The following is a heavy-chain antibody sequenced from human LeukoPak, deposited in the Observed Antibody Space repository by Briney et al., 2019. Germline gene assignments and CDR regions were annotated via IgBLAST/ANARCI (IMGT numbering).Heavy chain of an antibody. D-gene: IGHD3-3*02. V-gene: IGHV3-7*01. CDR1: GFPFSSYS. Sequence: GGSLRLSCAASGFPFSSYSMTWVRQAPGKGLEWVANIKQDGSEKYYVDSVKGRFTISRDNAKNSLYLQMNSLRAEDTAVYYCARRPFSDDAFDIWGQGTMVTVSS. CDR3: ARRPFSDDAFDI. CDR2: IKQDGSEK. J-gene: IGHJ3*02.